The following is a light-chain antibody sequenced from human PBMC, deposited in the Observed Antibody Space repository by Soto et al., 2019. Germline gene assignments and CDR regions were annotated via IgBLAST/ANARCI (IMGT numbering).Light chain of an antibody. CDR3: LPHNSYPPLT. Sequence: DIQMTQSPSSLSDSVGDRDPITCRASQGLRDDLGWYQQKPGKAPMRLIYAASSMQSGVPSRFSGSGSGTGFTLTISALLPEDLATSYCLPHNSYPPLTFGGGTKVEIK. J-gene: IGKJ4*01. CDR1: QGLRDD. CDR2: AAS. V-gene: IGKV1-17*01.